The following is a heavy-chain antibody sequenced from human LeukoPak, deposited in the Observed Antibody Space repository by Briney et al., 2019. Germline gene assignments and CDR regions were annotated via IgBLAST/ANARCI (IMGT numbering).Heavy chain of an antibody. D-gene: IGHD1-26*01. Sequence: GASVKVSCKASGYTFTGYYMHWVRQAPGQGLEWMGWINPNSGGTNYAQKFQGRVTMTRDTSISTAYMELSRLRSDDTAVYYCARGIVGATGGSYYYYMDVWGKGTTVTVSS. CDR2: INPNSGGT. CDR3: ARGIVGATGGSYYYYMDV. CDR1: GYTFTGYY. J-gene: IGHJ6*03. V-gene: IGHV1-2*02.